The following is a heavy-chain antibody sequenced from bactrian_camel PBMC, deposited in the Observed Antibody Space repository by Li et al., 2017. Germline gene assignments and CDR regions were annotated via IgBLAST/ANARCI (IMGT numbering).Heavy chain of an antibody. D-gene: IGHD4*01. V-gene: IGHV3S53*01. CDR1: GITFSTLN. Sequence: HVQLVESGGGSVQPGGSLRLSCVVSGITFSTLNMAWFRQDAGKQREWISSITTDGRTGYAESVKGRFTISRDDAKNTLYLQMNSLKPEDSAMNYCAAGGSCTSSVTNDIHYWGQGTQVTVS. CDR3: AAGGSCTSSVTNDIHY. CDR2: ITTDGRT. J-gene: IGHJ4*01.